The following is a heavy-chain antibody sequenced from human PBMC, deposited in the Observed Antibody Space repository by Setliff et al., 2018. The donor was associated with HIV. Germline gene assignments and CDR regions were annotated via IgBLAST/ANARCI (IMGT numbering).Heavy chain of an antibody. CDR1: GGSIRIYY. J-gene: IGHJ6*03. D-gene: IGHD5-18*01. CDR2: IHTSGNT. CDR3: ARDLSGYSYGSYYYYMDV. V-gene: IGHV4-4*07. Sequence: SETLSLTCTVSGGSIRIYYWNWIRQPAGKGLEWIGRIHTSGNTNYNPSLTSRVTMSVDTSKNHFSLKLSSVTAADTAVYYCARDLSGYSYGSYYYYMDVWGKGTTVTVSS.